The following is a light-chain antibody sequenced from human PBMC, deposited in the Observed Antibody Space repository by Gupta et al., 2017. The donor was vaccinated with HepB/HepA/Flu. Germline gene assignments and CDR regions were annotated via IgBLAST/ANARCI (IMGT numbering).Light chain of an antibody. CDR1: QSVTTY. V-gene: IGKV1-39*01. Sequence: DIQMTQSPSSLSASVGDRVTVTCRASQSVTTYLNWYQQKPGKAPNLLIYAASRLQSGVPSRFSGSGSGTDFTLTISSLQPEDFATYYCQQRVSYPYTFGQGTTLEI. CDR3: QQRVSYPYT. J-gene: IGKJ2*01. CDR2: AAS.